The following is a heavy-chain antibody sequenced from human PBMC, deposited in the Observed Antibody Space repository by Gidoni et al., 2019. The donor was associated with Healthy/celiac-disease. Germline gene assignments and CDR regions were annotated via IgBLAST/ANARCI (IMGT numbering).Heavy chain of an antibody. CDR1: GGTFSSYA. D-gene: IGHD3-22*01. CDR2: IIPILGIA. V-gene: IGHV1-69*04. Sequence: QVQLVQSGAEVKKPGSSVKVSCKASGGTFSSYAISWVRQAPGQGLEWMGRIIPILGIANYAQKCQGRVTITADKSTSTAYMELSSLRSEDTAVYYCAGGNDSSGFDYWGQGTLVTVSS. CDR3: AGGNDSSGFDY. J-gene: IGHJ4*02.